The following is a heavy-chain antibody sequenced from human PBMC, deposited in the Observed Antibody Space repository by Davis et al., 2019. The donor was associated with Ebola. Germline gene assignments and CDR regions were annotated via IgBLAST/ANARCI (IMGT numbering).Heavy chain of an antibody. CDR1: GYTFTSYY. Sequence: ASVKVSCKASGYTFTSYYMHWVRQAPGQGLEWMGIINASSGSARYAQNLQGRVTMTRDTSTSTAYMELTSLRSEDTAVYYCARAQFPTTSDHWGQGTLVTVSS. V-gene: IGHV1-46*01. J-gene: IGHJ4*02. CDR3: ARAQFPTTSDH. CDR2: INASSGSA. D-gene: IGHD1-1*01.